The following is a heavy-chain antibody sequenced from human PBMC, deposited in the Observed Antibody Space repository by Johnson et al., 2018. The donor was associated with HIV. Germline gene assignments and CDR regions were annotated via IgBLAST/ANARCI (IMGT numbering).Heavy chain of an antibody. J-gene: IGHJ3*02. CDR1: GFTFSSYA. V-gene: IGHV3-30-3*01. CDR2: ISYDGSNK. D-gene: IGHD3-10*01. Sequence: VQLVESGGGLVQPGGSLRLSCAASGFTFSSYAMHWVRQAPGKGLAWVAVISYDGSNKYYADSVKGRFTIPRNNSKNTLYLQMNRLRAEDTAVYYCASGVRFGYYGSGSYYDPPIWGQGTMVTVSS. CDR3: ASGVRFGYYGSGSYYDPPI.